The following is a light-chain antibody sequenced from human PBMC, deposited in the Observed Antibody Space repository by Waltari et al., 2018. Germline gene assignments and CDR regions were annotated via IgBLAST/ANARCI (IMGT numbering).Light chain of an antibody. V-gene: IGLV1-44*01. CDR3: AAWDDSLNGPV. Sequence: QSALTQPPSVSGSPGQSVTISCTGTSSDIGRYNRVPWVQQTPGTAPKLLIYSNNQRPSGVPDRFSGSKSGTSASLAISGLQSEDEADYYCAAWDDSLNGPVFGGGTKLTVL. CDR2: SNN. CDR1: SSDIGRYNR. J-gene: IGLJ3*02.